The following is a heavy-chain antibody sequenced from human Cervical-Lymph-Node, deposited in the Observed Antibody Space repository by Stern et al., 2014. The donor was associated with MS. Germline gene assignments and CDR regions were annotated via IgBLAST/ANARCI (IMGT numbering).Heavy chain of an antibody. V-gene: IGHV3-30*04. J-gene: IGHJ3*01. D-gene: IGHD5-18*01. CDR2: VSYAGLNE. CDR1: GFTFTSYA. Sequence: QVQLVESGGGVVQPGKSLRLSCGTSGFTFTSYAMHWVRQAPGKGLDWVAGVSYAGLNEYYADSVKGRFTISRDNSKKTVSLQMNSLRPEDTALYYCARGAYTYGFDGFSGAFDLWGQGTMVTVSS. CDR3: ARGAYTYGFDGFSGAFDL.